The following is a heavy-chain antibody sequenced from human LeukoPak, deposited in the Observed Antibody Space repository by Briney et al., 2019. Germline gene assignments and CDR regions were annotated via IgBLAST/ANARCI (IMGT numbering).Heavy chain of an antibody. V-gene: IGHV1-2*02. CDR1: GYTFTGYY. Sequence: ASVKVSCKASGYTFTGYYMHWVRQAPGQGLEWMGWINPNSGGTNYAQKFQGRVTMTRDTSISTAYMELSRLRSDDTAVYYCARGSCGGDCFSYWFDPWGQGTLVTVSS. J-gene: IGHJ5*02. CDR3: ARGSCGGDCFSYWFDP. D-gene: IGHD2-21*02. CDR2: INPNSGGT.